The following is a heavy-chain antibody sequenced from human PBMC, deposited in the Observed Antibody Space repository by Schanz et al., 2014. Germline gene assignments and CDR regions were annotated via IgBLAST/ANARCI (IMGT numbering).Heavy chain of an antibody. D-gene: IGHD3-10*01. Sequence: QVQLQESGPGLVKPSQTLSLTCAVSGVSITSGSHSWSWIRQSPGKGPEWIGYIYYSGTTYYHPSLQSRVTIRGAGSKNQFPLNLTSVTAADTAVYYCARSGRWQQGGHFDLWGLGTLVTVSS. CDR1: GVSITSGSHS. J-gene: IGHJ2*01. CDR3: ARSGRWQQGGHFDL. V-gene: IGHV4-30-4*07. CDR2: IYYSGTT.